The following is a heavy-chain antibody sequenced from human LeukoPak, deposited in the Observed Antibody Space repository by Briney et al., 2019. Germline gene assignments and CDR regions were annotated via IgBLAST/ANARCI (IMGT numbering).Heavy chain of an antibody. J-gene: IGHJ4*02. V-gene: IGHV3-64D*06. CDR1: RFTLSRYA. CDR2: ISSNGGST. CDR3: VKDFYQAGSSLEGAFDY. Sequence: PGGSLRLSRSASRFTLSRYAIHWVRQAPGKGLEYVSAISSNGGSTYYADSVKGRFTISRDNSKNTLYLQMSSLRAEDTAVYYCVKDFYQAGSSLEGAFDYWGQGTLVTVSS. D-gene: IGHD6-13*01.